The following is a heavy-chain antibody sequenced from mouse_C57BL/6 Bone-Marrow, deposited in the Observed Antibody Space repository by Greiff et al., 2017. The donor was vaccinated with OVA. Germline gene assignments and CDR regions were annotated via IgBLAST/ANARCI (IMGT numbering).Heavy chain of an antibody. Sequence: EVMLVESGGGLVQPGGSLKLSCAASGFTFSDYYMYWVRQTPEKRLEWVAYISNGGGSTYYPDTVKGRFTISRDNAKHTLYLQMSRLKSEDTAMYYCARKGGDYYGSSYYAMDYWGQGTSVTVSS. V-gene: IGHV5-12*01. CDR2: ISNGGGST. J-gene: IGHJ4*01. CDR1: GFTFSDYY. CDR3: ARKGGDYYGSSYYAMDY. D-gene: IGHD1-1*01.